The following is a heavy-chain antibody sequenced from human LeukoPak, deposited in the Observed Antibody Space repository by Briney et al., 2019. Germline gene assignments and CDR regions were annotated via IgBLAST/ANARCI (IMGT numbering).Heavy chain of an antibody. CDR1: GYTLTELS. CDR2: FDPEDGET. CDR3: ATDYGGNFLFDY. Sequence: ASVKVSCKVSGYTLTELSMHWVRQAPGKGLEWMGGFDPEDGETIYAQKFQGRVTMTEDTSTDTAYMEPSSLRSEDTAVYYCATDYGGNFLFDYWGQGTLVTVSS. J-gene: IGHJ4*02. V-gene: IGHV1-24*01. D-gene: IGHD4-23*01.